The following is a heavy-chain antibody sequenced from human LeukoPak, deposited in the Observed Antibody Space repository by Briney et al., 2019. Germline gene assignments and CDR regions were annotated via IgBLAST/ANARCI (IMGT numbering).Heavy chain of an antibody. V-gene: IGHV3-23*01. J-gene: IGHJ4*02. CDR2: ISASGGST. D-gene: IGHD2-2*01. CDR3: AKAPCSSTSCRYSFDY. Sequence: PGGSLRLSCAASGFTFSNYAMSWVRQAPGRGLEWVSAISASGGSTYYADSVKGRFTISRDNSKNTLYLQMNSLRAEDTAVYYCAKAPCSSTSCRYSFDYWGQGSQVTVSS. CDR1: GFTFSNYA.